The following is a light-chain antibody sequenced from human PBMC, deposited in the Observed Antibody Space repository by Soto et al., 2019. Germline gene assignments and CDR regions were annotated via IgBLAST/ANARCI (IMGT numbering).Light chain of an antibody. J-gene: IGLJ1*01. CDR3: SSYTSGNTLYV. CDR2: EVS. Sequence: QSVLTQPASVSGSVGQSITISCTGSSSDIGDYGYVSWYQQHPGKAPRLMIFEVSNRPSGVSNRFSGSKSGNTASLTISGLQAEDEADYYCSSYTSGNTLYVFGTGTKVTVL. CDR1: SSDIGDYGY. V-gene: IGLV2-14*01.